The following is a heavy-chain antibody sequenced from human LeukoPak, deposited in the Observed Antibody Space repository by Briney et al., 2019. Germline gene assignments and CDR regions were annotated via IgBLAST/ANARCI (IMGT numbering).Heavy chain of an antibody. CDR2: ISPRDTDT. D-gene: IGHD1-14*01. Sequence: GEALKISCKGSGYSFTSYWIGWVRQMPGKGLEWMGIISPRDTDTRYSPSFQGQVTISVDKSTNTALLHWTSLKASDTAIYYCVRRTTYEDYWGQGTPVIVSS. CDR3: VRRTTYEDY. CDR1: GYSFTSYW. V-gene: IGHV5-51*01. J-gene: IGHJ4*02.